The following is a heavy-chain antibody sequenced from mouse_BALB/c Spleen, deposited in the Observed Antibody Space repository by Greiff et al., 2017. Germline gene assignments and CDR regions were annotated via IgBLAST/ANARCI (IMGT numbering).Heavy chain of an antibody. CDR2: ISNGGGST. V-gene: IGHV5-12-2*01. CDR3: ARNYGYFDY. D-gene: IGHD1-1*01. Sequence: EVQVVESGGGLVQPGGSLKISCAASGYTFSSYTMSWVRQTPEKRLEWVAYISNGGGSTCYPDTVKGRFTISRDNATTTLYLQMSSLKSEDTAMYYCARNYGYFDYWRQGTTLTVSS. J-gene: IGHJ2*01. CDR1: GYTFSSYT.